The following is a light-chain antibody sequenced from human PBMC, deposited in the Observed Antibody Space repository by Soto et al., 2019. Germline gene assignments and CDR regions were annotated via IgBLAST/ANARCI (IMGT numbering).Light chain of an antibody. CDR2: YTS. CDR1: QYVGTR. V-gene: IGKV3-20*01. CDR3: QQYGSSPWT. J-gene: IGKJ1*01. Sequence: EIGLTQSPATVSSYQGETATLSCRASQYVGTRLAWYQHKPGQAPRLLIYYTSNRATGIPARFSGSGSGTDFTLTISRLEPEDFAVYYCQQYGSSPWTFGQGTKAAIK.